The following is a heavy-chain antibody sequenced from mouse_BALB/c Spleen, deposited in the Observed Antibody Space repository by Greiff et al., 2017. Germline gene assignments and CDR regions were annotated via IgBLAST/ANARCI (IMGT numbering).Heavy chain of an antibody. V-gene: IGHV14-3*02. CDR1: GFNIKDTY. D-gene: IGHD2-4*01. J-gene: IGHJ2*01. CDR3: ARIASMITTGGPFDY. CDR2: IDPENGNT. Sequence: EVQLQQSGAELVKPGASVKLSCTASGFNIKDTYMHWVKQRPEQGLEWIGRIDPENGNTIYDPKFQGKASITADTSSNTAYLQLSSLTSEDTAVYYCARIASMITTGGPFDYGGQGTTLTVSS.